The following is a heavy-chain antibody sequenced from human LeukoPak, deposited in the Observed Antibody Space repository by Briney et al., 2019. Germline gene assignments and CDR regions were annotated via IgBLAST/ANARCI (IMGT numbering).Heavy chain of an antibody. V-gene: IGHV1-69*05. J-gene: IGHJ3*02. Sequence: SVKVSCKASGYTFTSYAISWVRQAPGQGLEWMGRIIPIFGTANYAQKFQGRVTITTDESTSTAYMELSSLRSEDTAVYYCARASDVVVIKGGVYAFDIWGQGTMVTVSS. CDR2: IIPIFGTA. CDR3: ARASDVVVIKGGVYAFDI. CDR1: GYTFTSYA. D-gene: IGHD3-22*01.